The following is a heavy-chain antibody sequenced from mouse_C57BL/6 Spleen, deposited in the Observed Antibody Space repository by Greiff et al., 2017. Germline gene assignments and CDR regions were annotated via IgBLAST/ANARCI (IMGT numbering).Heavy chain of an antibody. CDR2: INPYNGGT. CDR1: GYTFTDYY. V-gene: IGHV1-19*01. CDR3: ARLGDYGSSYNYAMDY. Sequence: VQLQQSGPVLVKPGASVKMSCKASGYTFTDYYMNWVKQSHGKSLEWVGVINPYNGGTSYNQKFKGQATLTVDKSSSTAYMELNSLTSEDSAVYYCARLGDYGSSYNYAMDYWGQGTSVTVSS. J-gene: IGHJ4*01. D-gene: IGHD1-1*01.